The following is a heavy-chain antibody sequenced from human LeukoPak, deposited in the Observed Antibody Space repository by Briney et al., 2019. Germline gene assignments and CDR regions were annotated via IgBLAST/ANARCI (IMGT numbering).Heavy chain of an antibody. D-gene: IGHD3-10*01. V-gene: IGHV4-59*12. Sequence: SETLSLTRTVSGDSMNEYYWSWVRQPPGKGLELIGYVFYTGRTNYRPSLKNRVTISLDTSKNQFSLQLNSVTPEDTAVYYCARGLHGSGKEDYWGQGTLATVSS. J-gene: IGHJ4*02. CDR2: VFYTGRT. CDR3: ARGLHGSGKEDY. CDR1: GDSMNEYY.